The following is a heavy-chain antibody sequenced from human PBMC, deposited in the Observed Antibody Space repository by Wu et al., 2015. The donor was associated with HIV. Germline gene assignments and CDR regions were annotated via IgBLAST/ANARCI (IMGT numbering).Heavy chain of an antibody. D-gene: IGHD3-10*01. V-gene: IGHV1-2*02. CDR2: INPNSGGT. J-gene: IGHJ4*02. Sequence: QVQLEQSGAEVKRPGSSVTVSCKATGGIFRNYAFNWVRQAPGQGLEWMGWINPNSGGTNYAQKFQGRVTMTRDTSISTAYMELSRLRSDDTAVYYCASYYGPESSFDSWGQGTLVTVSS. CDR3: ASYYGPESSFDS. CDR1: GGIFRNYA.